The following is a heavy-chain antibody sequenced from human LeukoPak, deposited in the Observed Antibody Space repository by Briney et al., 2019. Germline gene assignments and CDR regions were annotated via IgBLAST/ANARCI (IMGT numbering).Heavy chain of an antibody. CDR1: GFTFGTYW. Sequence: GGSLRLSCAASGFTFGTYWLTWVRQAPGKGLEWVANIKQDGSEKYYVDSVEGRFTISRDNSKNSLYLQMSSLRAEDTAVYYCARGIWNDGLASDYWGQGTLIIVSS. V-gene: IGHV3-7*01. CDR2: IKQDGSEK. CDR3: ARGIWNDGLASDY. J-gene: IGHJ4*02. D-gene: IGHD1-1*01.